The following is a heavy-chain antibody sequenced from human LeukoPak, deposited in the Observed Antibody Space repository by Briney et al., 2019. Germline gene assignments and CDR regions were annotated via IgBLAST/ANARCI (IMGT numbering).Heavy chain of an antibody. CDR2: LYT. Sequence: QSGGSLTLSCAASGFSVTSNYMSWARQAPGQGLEWVSVLYTKYADSVKGRFSISRDTSENTLSLHMNSLRAEDSAVYYCAAKGNGYTGTYVFAHWGRGTLVTVSS. J-gene: IGHJ4*02. CDR1: GFSVTSNY. D-gene: IGHD5-12*01. V-gene: IGHV3-66*01. CDR3: AAKGNGYTGTYVFAH.